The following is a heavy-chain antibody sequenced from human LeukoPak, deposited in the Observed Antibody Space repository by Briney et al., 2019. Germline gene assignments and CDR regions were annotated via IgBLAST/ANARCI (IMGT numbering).Heavy chain of an antibody. D-gene: IGHD2-2*02. CDR1: GFTFDDYA. J-gene: IGHJ3*02. CDR2: ISWNSGSI. V-gene: IGHV3-9*01. CDR3: AGQGRGYCSSTSCYSAFDI. Sequence: GGSLRLSCAASGFTFDDYAMHWVRQAPGKGLEWVSGISWNSGSIGYADSVKGRFTISRDNAKNSLYLQMNSLRAEDTALYYCAGQGRGYCSSTSCYSAFDIWGQGTMVTVSS.